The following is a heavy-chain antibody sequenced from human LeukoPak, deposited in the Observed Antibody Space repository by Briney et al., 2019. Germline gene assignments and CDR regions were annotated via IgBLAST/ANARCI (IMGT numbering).Heavy chain of an antibody. V-gene: IGHV4-59*01. CDR2: IFYSRST. Sequence: SETLSLTCTVSGGSITGYYWTWIRQPPGKGLEWIGYIFYSRSTNYNPSLKSRVTISLDTSKNQFSLRLSSVTAADTAVYYCARYCSGGSCLDYWGQRTLVTVSS. CDR3: ARYCSGGSCLDY. J-gene: IGHJ4*02. CDR1: GGSITGYY. D-gene: IGHD2-15*01.